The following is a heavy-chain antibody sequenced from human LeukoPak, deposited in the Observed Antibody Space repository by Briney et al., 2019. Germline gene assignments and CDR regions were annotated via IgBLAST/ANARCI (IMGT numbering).Heavy chain of an antibody. CDR3: ARDNDFFDY. CDR1: GVSLNTYY. J-gene: IGHJ4*02. V-gene: IGHV4-4*07. Sequence: SETLSLTCSVSGVSLNTYYWSCLRQPAGKGLEWIGRIHSSGSTHYNPSLKSRVTMSLHTSKNQFSLKLTSVTAADTAVYYCARDNDFFDYWGQGTLVTVSS. CDR2: IHSSGST.